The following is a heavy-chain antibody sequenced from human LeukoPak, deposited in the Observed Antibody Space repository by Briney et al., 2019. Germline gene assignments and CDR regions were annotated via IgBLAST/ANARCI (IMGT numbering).Heavy chain of an antibody. Sequence: PGGSLRLSCAASGFTFSSYEMNWVRQAPGKGLEWVSYISSSGSTIYYADSVKGRSTISGDKAKTSLYLQMKTLRSEDTVVYYCAELGITMIGGVWGKGTTVTISS. CDR3: AELGITMIGGV. CDR1: GFTFSSYE. J-gene: IGHJ6*04. V-gene: IGHV3-48*03. CDR2: ISSSGSTI. D-gene: IGHD3-10*02.